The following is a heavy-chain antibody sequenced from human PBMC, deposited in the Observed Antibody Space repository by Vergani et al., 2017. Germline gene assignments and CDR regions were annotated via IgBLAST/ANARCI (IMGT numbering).Heavy chain of an antibody. D-gene: IGHD6-13*01. V-gene: IGHV4-59*01. CDR3: ARETAAAGTADY. J-gene: IGHJ4*02. CDR2: IYYSGST. CDR1: GGSISSYY. Sequence: QVQLQESGPGLVKPSETLSLTCTVSGGSISSYYWSWIRQPPGQGLEWIGYIYYSGSTNYNPSLKRRVTISVDTSKNQFSLKRSSVTAADTAVYYCARETAAAGTADYWGQGTLVTVSS.